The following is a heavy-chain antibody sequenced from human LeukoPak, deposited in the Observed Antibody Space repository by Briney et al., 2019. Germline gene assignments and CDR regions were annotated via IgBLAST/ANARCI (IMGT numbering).Heavy chain of an antibody. J-gene: IGHJ4*02. CDR1: GFTVSSNY. V-gene: IGHV3-66*01. CDR2: IYSCGST. Sequence: GGSLRLSCAASGFTVSSNYMSWVRQAPGKGLEWVSVIYSCGSTYYADSVKGRFTISRDNSKNTLYLQMNSLRAEDTAVYYCAKIRDCSSTNCYDFDYWGQGTLVTVSS. CDR3: AKIRDCSSTNCYDFDY. D-gene: IGHD2-2*01.